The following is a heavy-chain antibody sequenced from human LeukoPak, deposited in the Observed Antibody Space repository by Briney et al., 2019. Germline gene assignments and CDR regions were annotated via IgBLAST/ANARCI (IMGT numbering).Heavy chain of an antibody. CDR3: ARSGVYDTPIWESYYFDY. Sequence: ASVKVSCKASGYTFTSYGISWVRQAPGQGLEWMGWISAYNGNTNYAQKLQGRVTMTTDTSTSTAYMELRSLRSDDTAVYYCARSGVYDTPIWESYYFDYWGQGTLVTVSS. CDR2: ISAYNGNT. V-gene: IGHV1-18*01. J-gene: IGHJ4*02. CDR1: GYTFTSYG. D-gene: IGHD3-9*01.